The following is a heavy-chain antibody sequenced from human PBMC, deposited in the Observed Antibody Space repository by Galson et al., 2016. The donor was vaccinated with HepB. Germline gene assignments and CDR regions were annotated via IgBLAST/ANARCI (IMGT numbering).Heavy chain of an antibody. J-gene: IGHJ4*02. CDR2: IYHSGST. CDR1: GVSITSGGYY. CDR3: ARGGRKGLWGYYFDF. D-gene: IGHD4/OR15-4a*01. V-gene: IGHV4-31*03. Sequence: TLSLTCTVSGVSITSGGYYWSWIRQHPGKGLEWIGYIYHSGSTYYNSSLKSRVSISVDTSKNQFSLKLSSLTAADTAVYFCARGGRKGLWGYYFDFWGQGTLVTVSS.